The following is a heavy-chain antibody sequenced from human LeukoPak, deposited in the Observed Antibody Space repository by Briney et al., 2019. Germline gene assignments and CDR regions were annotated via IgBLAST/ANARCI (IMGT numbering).Heavy chain of an antibody. CDR3: ARGGTNYYYMDV. CDR1: GFTFSNYW. J-gene: IGHJ6*03. V-gene: IGHV3-23*01. CDR2: LSGSGDRT. Sequence: GGSLRLSCAVSGFTFSNYWMSWVRQAPGKGLEWVSALSGSGDRTFYVDSVKGRFTVSRDNSKNTLYLQMDSLRVDDTALYYCARGGTNYYYMDVWGNGTTVTVSS.